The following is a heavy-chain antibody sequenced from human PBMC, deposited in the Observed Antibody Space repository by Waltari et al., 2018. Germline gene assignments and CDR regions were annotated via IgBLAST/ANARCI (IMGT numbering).Heavy chain of an antibody. CDR2: IRQDGSEK. CDR3: ATSGWYCFDY. Sequence: EVQLVESGGGLVQPGGSLSLSCAASGFTLSSFWMNWVRQTPGKGLEWVAGIRQDGSEKCDADSVKGRFTIARDNAKNSLYLQMNSLRAEDTAVYYCATSGWYCFDYWGQGTLVTVSS. CDR1: GFTLSSFW. D-gene: IGHD6-19*01. V-gene: IGHV3-7*01. J-gene: IGHJ4*02.